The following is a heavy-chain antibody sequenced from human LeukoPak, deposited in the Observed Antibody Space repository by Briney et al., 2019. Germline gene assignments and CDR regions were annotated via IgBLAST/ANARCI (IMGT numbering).Heavy chain of an antibody. CDR1: GYTXTSYG. CDR3: ARDNHSDSWSWFDP. V-gene: IGHV1-18*01. Sequence: ASVKVSCKASGYTXTSYGITWVRQAPGQGPEWMGWISAYSGYTNYAQKFQGRVTMTTDTSTSTTYMELRSLRSDDTAVFYCARDNHSDSWSWFDPWGQGTLVTVSS. D-gene: IGHD6-13*01. CDR2: ISAYSGYT. J-gene: IGHJ5*02.